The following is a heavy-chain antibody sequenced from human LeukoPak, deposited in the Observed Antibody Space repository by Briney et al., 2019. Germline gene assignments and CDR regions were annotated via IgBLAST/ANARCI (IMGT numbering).Heavy chain of an antibody. CDR2: INHSGST. D-gene: IGHD6-19*01. V-gene: IGHV4-34*01. J-gene: IGHJ2*01. CDR3: ARGPPGYSSGWGSRTRYFDL. CDR1: GGSFSGYY. Sequence: PSETLSLTCAVYGGSFSGYYWSWIRQPPGKGLEWIGEINHSGSTNYNPSLKSRVTISVDTSKNQFSLKLSSVTAADTAVYYCARGPPGYSSGWGSRTRYFDLWGRGTLVTVSS.